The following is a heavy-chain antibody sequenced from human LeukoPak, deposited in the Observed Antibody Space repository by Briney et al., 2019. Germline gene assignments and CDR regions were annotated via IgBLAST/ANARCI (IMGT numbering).Heavy chain of an antibody. J-gene: IGHJ6*02. Sequence: GGSLRLSCAASGFTFSIYWMNWVRQAPGKGLEWVGNIKQDGSEQFYGESVKGRFTISRDNAKNSLYLQMSSLRAEDTAVYYYARDYFASGAMDVWGLGTTATVSS. CDR3: ARDYFASGAMDV. V-gene: IGHV3-7*01. CDR1: GFTFSIYW. CDR2: IKQDGSEQ. D-gene: IGHD3-10*01.